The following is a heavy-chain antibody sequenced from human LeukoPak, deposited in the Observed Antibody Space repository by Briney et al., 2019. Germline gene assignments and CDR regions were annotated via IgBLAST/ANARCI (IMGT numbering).Heavy chain of an antibody. CDR1: GVAISSSNW. V-gene: IGHV4-4*02. J-gene: IGHJ3*02. Sequence: SETLSLTCAVSGVAISSSNWWSWVRQPPGKGLEWIGEIYHSGSTNYNPSLKSRVTISVDKSKNQFSLKLSSVTAADTAVYYCARDGGPDAFDIWGQGTMVTVSS. CDR3: ARDGGPDAFDI. D-gene: IGHD6-25*01. CDR2: IYHSGST.